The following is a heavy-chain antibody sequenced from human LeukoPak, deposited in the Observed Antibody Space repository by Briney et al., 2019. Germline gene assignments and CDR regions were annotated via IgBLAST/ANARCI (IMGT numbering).Heavy chain of an antibody. Sequence: PGGSLRLSCAASGFTFSSCSMNWVRQAPGKGLEWVSSISSSSSYIYYADSVKGRFTISRDNAKNSLYLQMNSLRAEDTAVYYCARVPYGDYDHVDYWGQGTLVTVSS. J-gene: IGHJ4*02. CDR1: GFTFSSCS. D-gene: IGHD4-17*01. CDR2: ISSSSSYI. V-gene: IGHV3-21*01. CDR3: ARVPYGDYDHVDY.